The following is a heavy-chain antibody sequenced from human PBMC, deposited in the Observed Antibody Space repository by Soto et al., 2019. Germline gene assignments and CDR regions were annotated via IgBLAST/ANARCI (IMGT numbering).Heavy chain of an antibody. CDR2: INHSGST. V-gene: IGHV4-34*01. J-gene: IGHJ4*02. D-gene: IGHD3-9*01. CDR3: ARGPLRAYYDSLTGYRTPYYFDY. Sequence: QVQLQQWGAGLLKPSETLSLTCAVYGGSFSGYYWSWIRQPPGKGLEWIGEINHSGSTNYNPSLKSRVTISVDTSKNQFSLKLSSVTAADTAVYYCARGPLRAYYDSLTGYRTPYYFDYWGQGTLVTVSS. CDR1: GGSFSGYY.